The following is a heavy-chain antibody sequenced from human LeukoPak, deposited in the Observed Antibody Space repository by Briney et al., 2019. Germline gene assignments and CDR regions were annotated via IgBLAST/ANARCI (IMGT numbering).Heavy chain of an antibody. CDR3: ARVSEAATAFDI. D-gene: IGHD6-13*01. J-gene: IGHJ3*02. Sequence: SVRLSCKASGGTFSSYAISWVRQAPGQGLEWMGGIIPIFGTANYAQKFQGRVTITTDESTSTAYMELSSLRAEATAVYYCARVSEAATAFDIWGQGTMVTVSS. CDR1: GGTFSSYA. CDR2: IIPIFGTA. V-gene: IGHV1-69*05.